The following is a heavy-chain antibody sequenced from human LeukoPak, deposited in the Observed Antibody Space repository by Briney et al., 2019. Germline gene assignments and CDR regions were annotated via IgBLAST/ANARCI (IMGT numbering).Heavy chain of an antibody. D-gene: IGHD1-14*01. CDR2: ISYDGSNK. Sequence: PGRSLRLSWAASGFTFSSYGMHWVRQAPDKGLEWVAVISYDGSNKYYADSVKGRFTISRDNSKNTLYLQMNSLRAEDTAVYYCAKGPPGFDYWGQGTLVTVSS. V-gene: IGHV3-30*18. CDR1: GFTFSSYG. J-gene: IGHJ4*02. CDR3: AKGPPGFDY.